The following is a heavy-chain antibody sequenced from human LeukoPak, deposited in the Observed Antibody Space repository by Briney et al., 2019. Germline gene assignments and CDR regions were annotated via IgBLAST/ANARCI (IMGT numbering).Heavy chain of an antibody. Sequence: GGSLRLSCAASGFTFSSYGMNWVRQAPGKGLEWVSSISSSSSYIYYADSVKGRFTISRDNAKNSLYLQMNSLRAEDTAVYYCARALRGNYMDVWGKGTTVTISS. CDR2: ISSSSSYI. J-gene: IGHJ6*03. V-gene: IGHV3-21*01. CDR3: ARALRGNYMDV. CDR1: GFTFSSYG.